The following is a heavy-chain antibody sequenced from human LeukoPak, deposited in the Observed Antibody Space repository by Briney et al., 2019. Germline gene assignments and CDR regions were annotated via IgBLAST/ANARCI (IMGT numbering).Heavy chain of an antibody. V-gene: IGHV3-23*01. CDR1: EFTFSSHA. J-gene: IGHJ4*02. CDR2: ISGGGEST. D-gene: IGHD1-14*01. Sequence: GGSLRLSCVASEFTFSSHAMNWVRQAPGKGLEWVSSISGGGESTYYADSVKGRFTVSRDNSKNTLYLQMNSLRAEDTAVYYCAKQMHRVPPKYYFDYWGQGTLVTVSS. CDR3: AKQMHRVPPKYYFDY.